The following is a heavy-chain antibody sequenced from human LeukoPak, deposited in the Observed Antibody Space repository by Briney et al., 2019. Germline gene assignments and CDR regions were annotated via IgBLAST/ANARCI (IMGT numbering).Heavy chain of an antibody. CDR1: GGSISSGGYY. J-gene: IGHJ3*02. D-gene: IGHD2-2*01. Sequence: PSQTLSLTCTVSGGSISSGGYYWSWIRQHPGKGLEWTGYIYYSGSTYYNPSLKSRVTISVDTSKNQFSLKLSSVTAADTAVYYCARVVGDIVVVPAAADAFDIWGQGTMVTVSS. CDR3: ARVVGDIVVVPAAADAFDI. CDR2: IYYSGST. V-gene: IGHV4-31*03.